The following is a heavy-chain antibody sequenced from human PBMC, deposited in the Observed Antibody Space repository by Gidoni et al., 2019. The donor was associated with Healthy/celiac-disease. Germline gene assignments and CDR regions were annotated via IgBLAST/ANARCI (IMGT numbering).Heavy chain of an antibody. Sequence: EVQLLESGGGLVQPGGSLRLSCAASGFTFSSYAMSWVRQAPGTGLEWVSAISGSGGSTYYADSVKGRFTISRDNSKNTLYLQMNSLRAEDTAVYYCAKAGSVVVPAATGWFDPWGQGTLVTVSS. CDR3: AKAGSVVVPAATGWFDP. CDR2: ISGSGGST. J-gene: IGHJ5*02. CDR1: GFTFSSYA. V-gene: IGHV3-23*01. D-gene: IGHD2-2*01.